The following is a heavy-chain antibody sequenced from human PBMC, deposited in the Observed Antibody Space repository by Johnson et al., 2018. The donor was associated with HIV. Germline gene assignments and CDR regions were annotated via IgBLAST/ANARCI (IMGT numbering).Heavy chain of an antibody. CDR3: AKAQGSLPVEIYAFDF. CDR2: IGWDGGSR. V-gene: IGHV3-43*01. J-gene: IGHJ3*01. D-gene: IGHD1-26*01. CDR1: GFTFDAYT. Sequence: VQLVESGGVVAQIGGSLRLSCAASGFTFDAYTMYWVRQPPGKGLEWVSLIGWDGGSRYYGDSVKGRFTISRGNSKNSLYLQMNSLRTEDTALYYCAKAQGSLPVEIYAFDFWGQGTMVTVSS.